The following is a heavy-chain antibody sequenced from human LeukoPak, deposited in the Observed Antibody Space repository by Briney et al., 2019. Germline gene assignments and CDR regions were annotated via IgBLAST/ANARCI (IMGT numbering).Heavy chain of an antibody. V-gene: IGHV1-58*02. CDR1: GFTFTSSA. J-gene: IGHJ4*02. Sequence: SVKVSCKASGFTFTSSAMQWVRQARGQRLEWIGWIVVGSGNTNYAQKFQGRVTITRDMSTSTAYMELSSLRSEDTAVYYCAARVSEYCSGGSCYSFSDWGQGTLVTVSS. CDR3: AARVSEYCSGGSCYSFSD. CDR2: IVVGSGNT. D-gene: IGHD2-15*01.